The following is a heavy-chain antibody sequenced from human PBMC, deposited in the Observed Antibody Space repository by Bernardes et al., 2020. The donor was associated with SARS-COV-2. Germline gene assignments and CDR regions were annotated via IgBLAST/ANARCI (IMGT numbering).Heavy chain of an antibody. CDR3: ARGSSRYNWNYGDPLDY. CDR2: IGTAGDP. V-gene: IGHV3-13*05. D-gene: IGHD1-7*01. Sequence: GGSLSLSCAASGFTFSSYDMHWVRQATGKGLEWVSAIGTAGDPYYPGSVKGRFTISRENAKNSLYLQMNSLRAGDTAVYYCARGSSRYNWNYGDPLDYWGQGTLVTVSS. CDR1: GFTFSSYD. J-gene: IGHJ4*02.